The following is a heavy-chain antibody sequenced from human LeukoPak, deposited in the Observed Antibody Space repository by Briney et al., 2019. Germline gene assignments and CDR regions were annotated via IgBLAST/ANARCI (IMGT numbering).Heavy chain of an antibody. CDR1: GGSISSYY. D-gene: IGHD5-12*01. V-gene: IGHV4-59*08. J-gene: IGHJ5*02. CDR3: ARHPYSGYDSVWFDP. Sequence: SETLSLTCTVSGGSISSYYWSWIRQPPGKGLEWIGYIYYSGSTNYNPSLKSRVTISVDTSKNQFSLKLSSVTAAHTAVYYCARHPYSGYDSVWFDPWGQGTLVTVSS. CDR2: IYYSGST.